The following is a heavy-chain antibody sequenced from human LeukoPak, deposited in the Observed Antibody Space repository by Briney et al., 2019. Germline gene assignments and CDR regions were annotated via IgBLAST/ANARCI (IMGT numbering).Heavy chain of an antibody. V-gene: IGHV4-39*07. Sequence: PSETLSLTCTVSGGSISSSDFYWGWIRQPPGKGLEWIGTIYYSGSTYYNPSFMSRVTISVDTSKNQFSLKLNSVTAADTAMYYCAREERTFYSSWSPFDYWGQGTLVTVSS. CDR2: IYYSGST. CDR3: AREERTFYSSWSPFDY. CDR1: GGSISSSDFY. J-gene: IGHJ4*02. D-gene: IGHD6-13*01.